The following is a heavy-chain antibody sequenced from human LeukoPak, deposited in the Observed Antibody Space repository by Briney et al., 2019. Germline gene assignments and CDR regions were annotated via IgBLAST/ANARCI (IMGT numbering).Heavy chain of an antibody. CDR1: GYSFTSYW. Sequence: GESLKTSCKGSGYSFTSYWIGWVHQLPGKGLEWMGIIYPGDSDTRYSPSFQGQVTISADKSISTAYLQWSSLKASDTAMYYCAHLDTAMANDYWGQGTLVTVSS. J-gene: IGHJ4*02. V-gene: IGHV5-51*07. CDR3: AHLDTAMANDY. D-gene: IGHD5-18*01. CDR2: IYPGDSDT.